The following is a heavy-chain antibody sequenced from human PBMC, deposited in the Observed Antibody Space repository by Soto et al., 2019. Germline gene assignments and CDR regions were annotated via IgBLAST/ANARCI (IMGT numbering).Heavy chain of an antibody. CDR3: ARVGTMVRWFDP. Sequence: PSETLSLTCTVSGGSVSSSSYYWGWVRQPPGKGLEWIGSVYYSGSTYYNPSLESRVTISVDKSKNQFSLKLMSVSAADTAVYYCARVGTMVRWFDPWGQGTLVTVSS. CDR1: GGSVSSSSYY. V-gene: IGHV4-39*01. CDR2: VYYSGST. J-gene: IGHJ5*02. D-gene: IGHD3-10*01.